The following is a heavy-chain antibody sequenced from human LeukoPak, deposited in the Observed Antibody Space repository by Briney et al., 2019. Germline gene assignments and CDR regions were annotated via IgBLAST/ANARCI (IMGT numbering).Heavy chain of an antibody. CDR1: GYTFTSYD. CDR3: ARGGQYCSSTSCYGRAVYYMDV. CDR2: MNPNSGNT. D-gene: IGHD2-2*01. V-gene: IGHV1-8*01. Sequence: ASVKGSCKASGYTFTSYDINWVRQATGQGLEWMGWMNPNSGNTGYAQKFQGRVTMTRNTSISTAYMELSSLRCGDTAAYYCARGGQYCSSTSCYGRAVYYMDVWGKGTTVTVSS. J-gene: IGHJ6*03.